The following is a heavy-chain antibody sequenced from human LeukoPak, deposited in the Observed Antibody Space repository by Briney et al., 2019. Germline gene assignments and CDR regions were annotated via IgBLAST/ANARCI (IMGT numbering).Heavy chain of an antibody. Sequence: GGTLRLSCAASGFTFSIYGMSWVRQAPGKGLEWVSAISGSGGRTYNADSMKGRFTISRDNAKNSLYLQMNSLRAEDTAVYYCARGGMYCSGGSCFDYWGQGTLVTVSS. CDR3: ARGGMYCSGGSCFDY. V-gene: IGHV3-23*01. D-gene: IGHD2-15*01. CDR1: GFTFSIYG. J-gene: IGHJ4*02. CDR2: ISGSGGRT.